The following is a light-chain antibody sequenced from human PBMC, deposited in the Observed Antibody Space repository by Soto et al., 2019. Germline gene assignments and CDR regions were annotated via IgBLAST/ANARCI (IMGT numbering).Light chain of an antibody. Sequence: EIVLTQSPGTLSLSRWERATIXXRASQSVSSSYVAWYQQKPGQAPRLXIDWASSRATGSPDRFSGSGSGTDFTLTISRLESEDFAVYYCQQYGISPCTFGGGTKVDIK. CDR3: QQYGISPCT. CDR2: WAS. V-gene: IGKV3-20*01. CDR1: QSVSSSY. J-gene: IGKJ4*01.